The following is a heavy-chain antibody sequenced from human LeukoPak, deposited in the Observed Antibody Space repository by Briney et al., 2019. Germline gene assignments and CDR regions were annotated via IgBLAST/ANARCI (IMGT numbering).Heavy chain of an antibody. CDR2: ISWNSGSI. CDR1: GFTFDDYA. CDR3: AKSSYGYCSGGSCYVPGAFDI. J-gene: IGHJ3*02. V-gene: IGHV3-9*01. D-gene: IGHD2-15*01. Sequence: QPGRSLRLSCAASGFTFDDYAMHWVRHAPGGGLEWVSGISWNSGSIGYADSVKGRFTISRDNAKNSLYLQMNSLRAEDTALYYCAKSSYGYCSGGSCYVPGAFDIWGQGTMVTVSS.